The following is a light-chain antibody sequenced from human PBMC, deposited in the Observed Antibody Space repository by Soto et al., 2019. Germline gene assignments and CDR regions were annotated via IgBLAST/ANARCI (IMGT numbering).Light chain of an antibody. V-gene: IGKV1-9*01. CDR2: AAS. Sequence: DIQLTQSPSFLSASVGDRVTNTCRASQGISSNLAWYQQKPGKAPKLLIYAASTLQSGVPSRFSGSGSGTEFTLTISSLQPEDFATYYCQQLNSYPWTFGQGTKVEIK. CDR1: QGISSN. CDR3: QQLNSYPWT. J-gene: IGKJ1*01.